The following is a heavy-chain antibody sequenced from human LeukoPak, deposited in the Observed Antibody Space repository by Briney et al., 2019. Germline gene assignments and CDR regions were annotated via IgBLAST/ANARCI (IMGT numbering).Heavy chain of an antibody. Sequence: GGSLRLSCAASGFTFSGSAMHWVRQASGKGLEWVGRIRSKANSYATAYAALVKGRFTISRDDSKNTAYLQMNSLKTEDTAVYYCTSMPTTHDYWGQGTLVTVSS. J-gene: IGHJ4*02. CDR1: GFTFSGSA. CDR2: IRSKANSYAT. D-gene: IGHD2-15*01. CDR3: TSMPTTHDY. V-gene: IGHV3-73*01.